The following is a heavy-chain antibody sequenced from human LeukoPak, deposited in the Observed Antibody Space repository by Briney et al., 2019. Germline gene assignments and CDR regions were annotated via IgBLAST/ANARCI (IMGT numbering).Heavy chain of an antibody. CDR3: ARQLPHAIVVVPAAYLSFDY. CDR1: GYTFTSYA. Sequence: ASVKVSCKASGYTFTSYAMHWVRQAPGQRLGWMGWINAGNGNTKYSQKFQGRVTITRDTSASTAYMELSSLRSEDTAVYYCARQLPHAIVVVPAAYLSFDYWGQGTLVTVSS. J-gene: IGHJ4*02. V-gene: IGHV1-3*01. D-gene: IGHD2-2*01. CDR2: INAGNGNT.